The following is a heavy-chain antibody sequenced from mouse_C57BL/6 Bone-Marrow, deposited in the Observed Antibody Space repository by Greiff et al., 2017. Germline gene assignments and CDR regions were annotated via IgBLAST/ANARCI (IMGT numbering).Heavy chain of an antibody. CDR2: IDPETGGT. Sequence: VQLQQSGAELVRPGASVTLSCKASGYTFTDYEMHWVKQTPVHGLEWIGAIDPETGGTAYNQKFKGKAILTADKSSSTAYMELRSLTSEDSAVYYCTRLRWLLAYYFDYWGQGTMLTVSA. J-gene: IGHJ2*01. V-gene: IGHV1-15*01. CDR1: GYTFTDYE. CDR3: TRLRWLLAYYFDY. D-gene: IGHD2-3*01.